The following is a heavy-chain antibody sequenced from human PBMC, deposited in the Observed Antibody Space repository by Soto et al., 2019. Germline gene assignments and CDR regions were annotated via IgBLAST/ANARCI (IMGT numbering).Heavy chain of an antibody. CDR1: GGTFSSYA. D-gene: IGHD2-15*01. J-gene: IGHJ5*02. V-gene: IGHV1-69*12. CDR2: IIPIFGTA. Sequence: QVQLVQSGAEVKKPGSSVKVSCKASGGTFSSYAISWVRQAPGQGLEWMGGIIPIFGTANYAQKFQGRVTITADESTSTAYMELSSLRSEDTAVYYCARGEEFPQDIVVVVAATQNWFDPWGQGTLVTVSS. CDR3: ARGEEFPQDIVVVVAATQNWFDP.